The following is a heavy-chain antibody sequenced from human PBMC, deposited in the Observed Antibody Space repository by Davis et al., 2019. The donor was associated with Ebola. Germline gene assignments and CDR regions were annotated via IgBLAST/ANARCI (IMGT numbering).Heavy chain of an antibody. CDR2: ISWNSGSI. D-gene: IGHD4-11*01. Sequence: GGSLRLSCAASGFTFDAYAMHWVRQAPGKGLGWVSGISWNSGSIGYADSVKGRFTISRDNAKNSLYLQMNSLRAEDTALYYCAKDMEVYSNYYYYYYGMDVWGQGTTVTVSS. CDR1: GFTFDAYA. J-gene: IGHJ6*02. CDR3: AKDMEVYSNYYYYYYGMDV. V-gene: IGHV3-9*01.